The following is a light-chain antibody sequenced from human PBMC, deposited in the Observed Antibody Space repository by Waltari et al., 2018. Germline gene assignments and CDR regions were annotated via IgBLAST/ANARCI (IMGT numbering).Light chain of an antibody. V-gene: IGLV2-23*02. CDR2: DVT. CDR3: SSYAGSNTVI. CDR1: SRNVGSYNL. Sequence: QSALTQPASVSGSPGQSITISCTGASRNVGSYNLVSWCQQHPGEAPKPLIYDVTERPSGVSKPFSGSKSGNTASLTISGLRAEDEADYFCSSYAGSNTVIFGGGTKLTVL. J-gene: IGLJ2*01.